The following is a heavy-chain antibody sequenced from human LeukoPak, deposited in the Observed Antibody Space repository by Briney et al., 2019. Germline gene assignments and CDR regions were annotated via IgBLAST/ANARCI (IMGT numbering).Heavy chain of an antibody. V-gene: IGHV3-30*02. Sequence: GGSLRLSCAASGFTFSSYGMHWVRQAPGKGLEWVAFIRYDGSNKYYADSVKGRFTISRDNSKNTLYLQMNSLRAEDTAVYYCAKGDCSGGSCYTHYYYYYMDVWGKGTTVTISS. CDR1: GFTFSSYG. D-gene: IGHD2-15*01. J-gene: IGHJ6*03. CDR3: AKGDCSGGSCYTHYYYYYMDV. CDR2: IRYDGSNK.